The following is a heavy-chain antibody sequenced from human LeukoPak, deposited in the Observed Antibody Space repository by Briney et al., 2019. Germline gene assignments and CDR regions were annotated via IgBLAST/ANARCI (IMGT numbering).Heavy chain of an antibody. D-gene: IGHD3-10*01. CDR1: GFSFSNYW. Sequence: PGRSLRLSCAASGFSFSNYWFHWVRQAPGEGLVWVSRTNEHGTIINYADSVKGRFTISRDNAKNTLYLQMNSLRTEDSALYYCVVDLSGSADYWGQGTLVTVSS. V-gene: IGHV3-74*01. J-gene: IGHJ4*02. CDR3: VVDLSGSADY. CDR2: TNEHGTII.